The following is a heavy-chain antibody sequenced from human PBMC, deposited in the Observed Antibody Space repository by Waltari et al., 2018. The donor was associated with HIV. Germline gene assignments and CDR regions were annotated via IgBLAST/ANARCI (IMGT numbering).Heavy chain of an antibody. CDR2: IFHGGST. D-gene: IGHD5-18*01. CDR3: ARDSSAGSARGYTYGHFDY. J-gene: IGHJ4*02. Sequence: QVHLQDSGPGLVKPSGPLAPTCAVHGGPIRSRDWWTGVRQPPGKGLEWIGEIFHGGSTNYNPSLKSRVTISVDKSKNQFSLKLSSVTAADTAVYYCARDSSAGSARGYTYGHFDYWGQGTLVTVSS. V-gene: IGHV4-4*02. CDR1: GGPIRSRDW.